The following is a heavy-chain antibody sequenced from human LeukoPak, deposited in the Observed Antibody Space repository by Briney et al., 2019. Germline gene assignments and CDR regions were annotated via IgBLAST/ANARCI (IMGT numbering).Heavy chain of an antibody. CDR3: ARLLLVRGTSLDY. J-gene: IGHJ4*02. CDR2: ISSSSSYI. D-gene: IGHD6-6*01. CDR1: GFTFSSYS. V-gene: IGHV3-21*01. Sequence: GGSLRLSCAASGFTFSSYSMNWVRQAPGKGLEWVSSISSSSSYIYYADSVKGRFTISRDNAKNSLYLQMNSLRAEDTAVYYCARLLLVRGTSLDYWGQGTLVTVS.